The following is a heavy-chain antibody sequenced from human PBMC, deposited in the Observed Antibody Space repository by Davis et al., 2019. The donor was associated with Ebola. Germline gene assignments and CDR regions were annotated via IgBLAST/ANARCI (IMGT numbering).Heavy chain of an antibody. Sequence: ASVKVSCKASGYTSTSYYMHWVRQAPGQGLEWMGIINPSGGSTSYAQKFQGRVTMTRDTSTSTVYMELSSLRSEDTAVYYCARDRRDCSGGSCYYYYVMDVWGQGTTVTVSS. CDR2: INPSGGST. D-gene: IGHD2-15*01. V-gene: IGHV1-46*01. J-gene: IGHJ6*02. CDR1: GYTSTSYY. CDR3: ARDRRDCSGGSCYYYYVMDV.